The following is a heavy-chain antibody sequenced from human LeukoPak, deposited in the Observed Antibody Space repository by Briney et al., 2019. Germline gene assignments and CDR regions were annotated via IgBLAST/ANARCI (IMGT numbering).Heavy chain of an antibody. CDR1: GFTFSSYD. CDR3: AKLYYGSGSYSTLHDAFDI. D-gene: IGHD3-10*01. Sequence: PGGSLRLSCAASGFTFSSYDMHWVRQAPGKGLEWVAFIRYDGSNKYYADSVKGRFTISRDNSKNTLYLQMNSLRAEDTAVYYCAKLYYGSGSYSTLHDAFDIWGQGTMVTVSS. J-gene: IGHJ3*02. CDR2: IRYDGSNK. V-gene: IGHV3-30*02.